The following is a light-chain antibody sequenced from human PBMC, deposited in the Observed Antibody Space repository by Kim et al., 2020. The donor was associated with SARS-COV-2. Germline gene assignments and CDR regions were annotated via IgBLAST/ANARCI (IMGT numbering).Light chain of an antibody. J-gene: IGKJ5*01. V-gene: IGKV3-20*01. CDR1: QSVSSNS. Sequence: EIVLTQSPGTLSLSPGERATLSCRASQSVSSNSLAWYQQKGGQAPRLLIYGASNSATGIPDRFSGRGSATDFTLTISRLEPEDFALYYCQYYGISLITFGQGTRLEIK. CDR3: QYYGISLIT. CDR2: GAS.